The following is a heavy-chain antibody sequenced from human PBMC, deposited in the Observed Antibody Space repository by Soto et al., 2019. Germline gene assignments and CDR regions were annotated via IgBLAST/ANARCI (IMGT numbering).Heavy chain of an antibody. V-gene: IGHV1-69*01. CDR3: ARARDGDYALYYYGMDV. CDR2: IIPIFGTA. J-gene: IGHJ6*02. Sequence: QVQLVQSGAEVKKPGSSVKVSCKASGGTFSSYAISWVRQAPGQGLEWMGGIIPIFGTANYAQKFQGRVTITADESTSTAYMELSSLRSEDTAVYYCARARDGDYALYYYGMDVWGQGTTVTVSS. CDR1: GGTFSSYA. D-gene: IGHD4-17*01.